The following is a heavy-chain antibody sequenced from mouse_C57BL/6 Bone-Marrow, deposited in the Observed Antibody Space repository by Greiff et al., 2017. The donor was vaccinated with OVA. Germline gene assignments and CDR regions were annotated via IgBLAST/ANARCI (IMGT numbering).Heavy chain of an antibody. CDR2: LNPSHVGT. V-gene: IGHV1-53*01. CDR1: GYTFTSYW. D-gene: IGHD2-5*01. Sequence: QVQLQQSGTELVKPGASVKLSCKASGYTFTSYWMHWVKQRPGQGLEWLGNLNPSHVGTTYNEKFKSKATLTVDKSSSTAYMQLSSLTSEDSAVYYCARSGYSNYFAYWGQGTLVTVSA. CDR3: ARSGYSNYFAY. J-gene: IGHJ3*01.